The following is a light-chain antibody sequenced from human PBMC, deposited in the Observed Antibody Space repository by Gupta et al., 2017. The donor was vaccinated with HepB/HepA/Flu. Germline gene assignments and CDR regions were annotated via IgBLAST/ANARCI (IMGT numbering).Light chain of an antibody. J-gene: IGKJ4*01. CDR1: QSVSSS. V-gene: IGKV3-11*01. CDR3: QQRSNCL. CDR2: DAS. Sequence: IVLTQSPATLSLSPGERATLSCRASQSVSSSLAWYQQKPGQAPRLLIYDASNRATGIPARFSGSGSGTDFTLTISSLEPEDFAVYYCQQRSNCLFGGGTKVEIK.